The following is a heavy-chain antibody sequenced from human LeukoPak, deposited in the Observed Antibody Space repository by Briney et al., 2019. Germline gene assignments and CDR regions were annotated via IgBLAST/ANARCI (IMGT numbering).Heavy chain of an antibody. J-gene: IGHJ4*02. V-gene: IGHV3-30*01. D-gene: IGHD3-10*01. CDR1: GFTFSSYA. Sequence: GGSLRLSCAASGFTFSSYAMHWVRQAPGKGLEWVAVISYDGSNKYYADSVKGRFTISRDNSKNTLYLQMNSLRAEDTAVYYCARDYGEGSFDYWGQGTLVTVSS. CDR3: ARDYGEGSFDY. CDR2: ISYDGSNK.